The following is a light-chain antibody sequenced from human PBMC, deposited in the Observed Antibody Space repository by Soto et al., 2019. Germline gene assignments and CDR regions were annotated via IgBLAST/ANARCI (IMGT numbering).Light chain of an antibody. V-gene: IGKV1-5*01. Sequence: DIQMTQSPSTLSASVGDRVTITCRASQSISSWLAWYQQKPGEAPKLLIYDASNLESGVPSRFSGNGSGTEFTLTISSLQPDDVATYYCQQYNAYSPLTFGGGTKVEI. CDR1: QSISSW. CDR3: QQYNAYSPLT. CDR2: DAS. J-gene: IGKJ4*01.